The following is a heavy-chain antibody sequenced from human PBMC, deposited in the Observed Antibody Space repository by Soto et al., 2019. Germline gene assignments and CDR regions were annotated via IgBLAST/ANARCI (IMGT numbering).Heavy chain of an antibody. CDR2: ISSSGSTI. CDR1: GFTFSDYY. D-gene: IGHD2-15*01. J-gene: IGHJ6*03. CDR3: ARIPRGCSGGSCYSRAKKTYYYYMDV. V-gene: IGHV3-11*01. Sequence: PGGSLRLSCAASGFTFSDYYMSWIRQAPGKGLEWVSYISSSGSTIYYADSVKGRFTISRDNAKNSLYLQMNSLRAEDTAVYYCARIPRGCSGGSCYSRAKKTYYYYMDVWGKGTTVTVSS.